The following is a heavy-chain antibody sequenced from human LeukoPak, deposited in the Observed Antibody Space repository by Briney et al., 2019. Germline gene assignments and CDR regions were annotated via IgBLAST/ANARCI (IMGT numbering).Heavy chain of an antibody. CDR2: INTNTGNP. D-gene: IGHD3-3*01. V-gene: IGHV7-4-1*02. Sequence: ASVKVSCKASGYTVTSYYMHWVRQAPGQGLEWMGWINTNTGNPTYAQGFTGRFVFSLHTSVSTAYLQISSLKAEDTAVYYCARDFSYYDFWSGYYTQRDWFDPWGQGTLVTVSS. J-gene: IGHJ5*02. CDR1: GYTVTSYY. CDR3: ARDFSYYDFWSGYYTQRDWFDP.